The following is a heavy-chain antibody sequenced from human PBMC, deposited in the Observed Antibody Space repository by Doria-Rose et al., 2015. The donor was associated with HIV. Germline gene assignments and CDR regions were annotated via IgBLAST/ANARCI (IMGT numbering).Heavy chain of an antibody. Sequence: SGPGLVKPSETLSLTCTVSGGSISTYYWSWIRQPPGKGLEWIGYIYYSGSTNYNPSLKRRVTISVDTSKNQFSLKLSSVTAADTAVYYCARLIVVVPSGDRFADYWGQGTLVTVSS. CDR2: IYYSGST. V-gene: IGHV4-59*01. CDR3: ARLIVVVPSGDRFADY. D-gene: IGHD2-2*01. J-gene: IGHJ4*02. CDR1: GGSISTYY.